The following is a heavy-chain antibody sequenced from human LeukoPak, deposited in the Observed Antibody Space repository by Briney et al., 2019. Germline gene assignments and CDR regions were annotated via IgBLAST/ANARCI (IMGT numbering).Heavy chain of an antibody. CDR1: GFTFSHYW. J-gene: IGHJ4*02. D-gene: IGHD6-19*01. CDR2: INNDGSST. V-gene: IGHV3-74*01. CDR3: ARERSGWLFDY. Sequence: GGSLRLSCAASGFTFSHYWMHWVRQVPGKGLVWVSHINNDGSSTTYADSVKGRFTIARDNAKNTLYLQMNSLRAEDTAVYYCARERSGWLFDYWGQGTLVTVSS.